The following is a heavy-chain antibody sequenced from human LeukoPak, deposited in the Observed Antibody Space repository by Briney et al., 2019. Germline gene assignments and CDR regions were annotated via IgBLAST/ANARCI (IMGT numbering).Heavy chain of an antibody. CDR1: GDSFTSVTDY. Sequence: PSETLSLTCTVSGDSFTSVTDYWAWIRQPPGKGLEWIASGDYSGGTYYNPSLESRVAISADMSKKQISLKLASVTGADTAVYYCASWLQLRLYGMDVWGQGTTVTVSS. J-gene: IGHJ6*02. CDR3: ASWLQLRLYGMDV. V-gene: IGHV4-39*07. D-gene: IGHD5-24*01. CDR2: GDYSGGT.